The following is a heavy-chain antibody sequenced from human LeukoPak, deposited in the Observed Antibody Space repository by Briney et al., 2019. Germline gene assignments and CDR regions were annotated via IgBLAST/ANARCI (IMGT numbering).Heavy chain of an antibody. CDR3: ARDHYYNTVTIPWFDP. V-gene: IGHV1-18*01. CDR2: ISAYNGNT. J-gene: IGHJ5*02. D-gene: IGHD4-17*01. Sequence: GASVKVSCKASGYTFTSYGISWVRQAPGQGLEWMGWISAYNGNTNYAQKFQGRVTMTRDMSTSTVYMELSSLRSEDTAVYYCARDHYYNTVTIPWFDPWGQGTLVTVSS. CDR1: GYTFTSYG.